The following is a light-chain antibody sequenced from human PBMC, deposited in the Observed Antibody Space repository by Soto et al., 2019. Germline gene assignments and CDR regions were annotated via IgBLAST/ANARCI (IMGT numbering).Light chain of an antibody. V-gene: IGKV1-39*01. Sequence: TYTKYNLSGSVGGRVTFNCRASQSISSYLNWYQQKPGKASKLLIYAASSLQSGVPSRFSGSGFGTDFTLTISSLQPEDCATYYSQLSYCILKAFCQGTKVDIK. CDR3: QLSYCILKA. CDR1: QSISSY. J-gene: IGKJ1*01. CDR2: AAS.